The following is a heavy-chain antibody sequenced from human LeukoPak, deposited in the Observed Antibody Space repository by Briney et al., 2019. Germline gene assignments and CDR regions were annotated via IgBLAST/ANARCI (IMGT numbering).Heavy chain of an antibody. D-gene: IGHD3-10*01. CDR3: AKVAKYYYGPETYYFFEQ. CDR1: GFTFSTYN. CDR2: ITSSSSYT. V-gene: IGHV3-21*01. J-gene: IGHJ4*02. Sequence: GGSLRLSCAASGFTFSTYNMNWVRQAPGKGLEWVSSITSSSSYTFYADSVKGRFTISRDNAKNSLYLQMNSLRVEDTAVYYCAKVAKYYYGPETYYFFEQWGQGTPVTASS.